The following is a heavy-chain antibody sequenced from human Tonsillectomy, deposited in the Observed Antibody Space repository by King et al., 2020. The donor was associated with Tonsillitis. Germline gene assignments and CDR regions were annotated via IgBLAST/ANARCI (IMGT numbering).Heavy chain of an antibody. CDR1: GGSISSKTYY. Sequence: QLQESGPGLVKPSETLSLTCTVSGGSISSKTYYWGWIRQPPGKGLEWIGTIFYSGGTYSNPSLKIRVTISVDTSKNQFSLELTSVTAADPAVYYCARQPYYMDVWGKGTTVTVSS. CDR2: IFYSGGT. J-gene: IGHJ6*03. CDR3: ARQPYYMDV. V-gene: IGHV4-39*01.